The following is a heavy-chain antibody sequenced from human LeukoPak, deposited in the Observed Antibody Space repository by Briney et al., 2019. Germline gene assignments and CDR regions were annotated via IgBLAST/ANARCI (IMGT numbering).Heavy chain of an antibody. CDR2: IFYSGST. CDR3: AKGDAYNPSSFYGVDV. V-gene: IGHV4-59*01. Sequence: PSETLSLTCTVSGGSISSYYWSWIRQPPGKGLEWIGYIFYSGSTNYNPSLKSRVTISVDTSKNQFSLKLTSVTAADTAVYYCAKGDAYNPSSFYGVDVWGQGTTVTVSS. D-gene: IGHD5-24*01. J-gene: IGHJ6*02. CDR1: GGSISSYY.